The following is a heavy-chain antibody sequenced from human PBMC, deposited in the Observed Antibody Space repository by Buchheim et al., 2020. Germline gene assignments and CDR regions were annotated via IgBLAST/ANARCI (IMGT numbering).Heavy chain of an antibody. CDR1: SGSVTNGVHY. V-gene: IGHV4-61*08. J-gene: IGHJ4*02. D-gene: IGHD1-26*01. CDR3: ARIFSGDYALDY. CDR2: IYDRGIT. Sequence: QVQLQESGPGLVKPSETLSLTCSVSSGSVTNGVHYWSLIRQPPGKGLEWIGHIYDRGITYYNSSLKSRVTMSLDASKNEFSLKLNSVTAADTALYFCARIFSGDYALDYWGQGIL.